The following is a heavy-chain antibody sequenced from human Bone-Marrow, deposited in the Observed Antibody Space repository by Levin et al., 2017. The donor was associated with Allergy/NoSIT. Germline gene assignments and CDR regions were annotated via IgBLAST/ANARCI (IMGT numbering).Heavy chain of an antibody. CDR2: IFYSGTT. CDR3: AREDRSGSFDV. CDR1: GGSISSGGYY. Sequence: SCSVSGGSISSGGYYWTWIRQHPEWGLQWLGYIFYSGTTYYSPSLKIRVSISVDTSKNQFSLRLTSVTAADTAVYFCAREDRSGSFDVWGQGTVVTVSS. V-gene: IGHV4-31*03. D-gene: IGHD3-10*01. J-gene: IGHJ3*01.